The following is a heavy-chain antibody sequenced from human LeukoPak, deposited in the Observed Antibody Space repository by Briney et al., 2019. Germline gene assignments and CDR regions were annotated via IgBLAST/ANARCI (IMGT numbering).Heavy chain of an antibody. V-gene: IGHV3-7*04. CDR1: GFTFTSYW. D-gene: IGHD3-16*02. CDR3: ARVMITFGGVIVRHYYYYYMDV. J-gene: IGHJ6*03. Sequence: GGSLRLSCAASGFTFTSYWMSWVRQAPGKGLEWVANIKQDGSEKLYVDSVKGRFTISRDNAKNSLYLQMNSLRAEDTAVYYCARVMITFGGVIVRHYYYYYMDVWGKGTTVTVSS. CDR2: IKQDGSEK.